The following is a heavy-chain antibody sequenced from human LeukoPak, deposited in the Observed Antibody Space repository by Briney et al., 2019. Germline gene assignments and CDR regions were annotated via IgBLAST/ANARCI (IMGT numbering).Heavy chain of an antibody. CDR1: GGSISSISYY. J-gene: IGHJ4*02. CDR2: IYYSGST. Sequence: SETLSLTCTVSGGSISSISYYWGWIRQPPGKGLEWIGSIYYSGSTYYNPSLKSRVTISVDTSKNQFSLKLSSVTAADTAVYYCARGFGPDPTVTTNYWGQGTLVTVSS. CDR3: ARGFGPDPTVTTNY. V-gene: IGHV4-39*07. D-gene: IGHD4-17*01.